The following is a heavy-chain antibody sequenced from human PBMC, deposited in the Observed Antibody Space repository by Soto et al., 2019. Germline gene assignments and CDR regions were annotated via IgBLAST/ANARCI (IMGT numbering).Heavy chain of an antibody. CDR2: ISGSGGST. J-gene: IGHJ6*03. V-gene: IGHV3-23*01. CDR1: GFTFSSYA. D-gene: IGHD2-15*01. CDR3: AKGECSGGRCLTGYYYYMDV. Sequence: EVQLLESGGGLVQPGGSLRLSCAASGFTFSSYAMSWVRQAPGKGLEWVSAISGSGGSTYYADSVKGRFTISRDNSKNPLYLQMNSLRAEDTAVYYCAKGECSGGRCLTGYYYYMDVWGKGTTVTVSS.